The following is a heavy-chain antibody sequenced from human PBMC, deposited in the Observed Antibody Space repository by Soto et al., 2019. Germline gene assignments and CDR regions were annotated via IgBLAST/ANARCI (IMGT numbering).Heavy chain of an antibody. V-gene: IGHV4-59*08. CDR2: IYYSGST. Sequence: SSETLSLTCTVSGGSISSYYWSWIRQPPGKGLEWIGNIYYSGSTNYNPSLKSRVTISVDTSKNQFSLKLSSVTTADTAVYYCARQGSWYLTYYYYYGMDVWGQGTTVTVSS. CDR3: ARQGSWYLTYYYYYGMDV. CDR1: GGSISSYY. D-gene: IGHD6-13*01. J-gene: IGHJ6*02.